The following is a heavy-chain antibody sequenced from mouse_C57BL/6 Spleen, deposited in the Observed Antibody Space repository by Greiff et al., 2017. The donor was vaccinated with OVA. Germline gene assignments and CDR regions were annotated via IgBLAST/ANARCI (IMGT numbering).Heavy chain of an antibody. J-gene: IGHJ4*01. Sequence: QVHVKQPGAELVKPGASVKMSCKASGYTFTSYWITWVKQRPGQGLEWIGDIYPGSGSTNYNEKFKSKATLTVDTSSSTAYMQLSSLTSEDSAVYYCARRGGYAMDYWGQGTSVTVSS. CDR2: IYPGSGST. CDR1: GYTFTSYW. V-gene: IGHV1-55*01. CDR3: ARRGGYAMDY.